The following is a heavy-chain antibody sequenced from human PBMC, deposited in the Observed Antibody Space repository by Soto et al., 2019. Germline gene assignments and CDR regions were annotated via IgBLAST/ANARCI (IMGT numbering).Heavy chain of an antibody. V-gene: IGHV1-69*06. CDR2: FIPIVGTS. CDR3: AGGTAVRVFYSDY. Sequence: QVQLVQSGAEVRKPGSSMKVSCKASGDTFNNLSFTWVRQAPGQGLEWMGGFIPIVGTSNYAQKFQGRVTFTADRSTSTVYMELNSLRSDDTAVYYCAGGTAVRVFYSDYWGQGTLVSVSS. J-gene: IGHJ4*02. CDR1: GDTFNNLS. D-gene: IGHD2-21*02.